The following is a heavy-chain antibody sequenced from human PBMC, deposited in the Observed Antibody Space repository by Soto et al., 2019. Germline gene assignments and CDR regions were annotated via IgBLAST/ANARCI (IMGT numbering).Heavy chain of an antibody. CDR2: INPNSGGT. J-gene: IGHJ6*02. CDR1: GYTFTGCD. V-gene: IGHV1-2*04. D-gene: IGHD3-3*01. Sequence: ASVNVSCKASGYTFTGCDIHWGRQAPGQGLECMGWINPNSGGTNYAQKFQGWVTMTRDTSISTAYMELSRLRSDDTAVYYCARELRYYDFWSGYPYYYYGMDVWGQGTTVTVSS. CDR3: ARELRYYDFWSGYPYYYYGMDV.